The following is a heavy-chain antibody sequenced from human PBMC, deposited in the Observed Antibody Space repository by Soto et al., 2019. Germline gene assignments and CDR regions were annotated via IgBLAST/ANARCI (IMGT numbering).Heavy chain of an antibody. CDR2: INAGNGNT. D-gene: IGHD1-26*01. V-gene: IGHV1-3*01. Sequence: ASVKVSCKASGYTFTSYAMHWVRQAPGQRLEWMGWINAGNGNTKYSQKFQGRVTITRDTSASTAYMELSSLRSEDTALYYCARERVLSGSKSFFDYWGQGALVTVSS. CDR3: ARERVLSGSKSFFDY. CDR1: GYTFTSYA. J-gene: IGHJ4*02.